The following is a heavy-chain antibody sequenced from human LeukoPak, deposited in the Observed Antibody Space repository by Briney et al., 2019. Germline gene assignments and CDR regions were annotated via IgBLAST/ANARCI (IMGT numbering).Heavy chain of an antibody. CDR3: VKDRGIAAALYYFDY. CDR1: GFTVRSNY. V-gene: IGHV3-66*01. Sequence: PGGSLRLSCAASGFTVRSNYMNWVRQAPGKGLEWVSVIYSGGSTYYADSVKGRFTISRDNSKNTLYLQMSSLRAEDTAVYYCVKDRGIAAALYYFDYWGQGTLVTVSS. D-gene: IGHD6-13*01. CDR2: IYSGGST. J-gene: IGHJ4*02.